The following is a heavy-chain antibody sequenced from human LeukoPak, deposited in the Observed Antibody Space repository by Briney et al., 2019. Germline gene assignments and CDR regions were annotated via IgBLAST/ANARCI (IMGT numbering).Heavy chain of an antibody. CDR3: ARHLSSGWYNPYYGMDV. D-gene: IGHD6-19*01. CDR2: IYYSGST. J-gene: IGHJ6*02. Sequence: SESLSLTCTVSGGSISSSSYYWGWNRQPPGKGLEWIGSIYYSGSTYYNPSLKSRVTISVDTSKNQFSLKLSSVTAADTAVYYCARHLSSGWYNPYYGMDVWGQGTTVTVSS. CDR1: GGSISSSSYY. V-gene: IGHV4-39*01.